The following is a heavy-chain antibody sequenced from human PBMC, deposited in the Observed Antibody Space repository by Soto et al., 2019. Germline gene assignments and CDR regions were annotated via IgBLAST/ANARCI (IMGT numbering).Heavy chain of an antibody. CDR1: GFTVSSYA. Sequence: ELQLLESGGGLVQRGGSLRLSCAASGFTVSSYAMSWVRQAPGKGLEWVSAISGSGGSTYYADSVKGRFTISRDNSKNTLYLQMNSLRAEDTAVYYCAKTHRPYNWNPQEYFQHWGQGTLVTVSS. V-gene: IGHV3-23*01. J-gene: IGHJ1*01. D-gene: IGHD1-20*01. CDR3: AKTHRPYNWNPQEYFQH. CDR2: ISGSGGST.